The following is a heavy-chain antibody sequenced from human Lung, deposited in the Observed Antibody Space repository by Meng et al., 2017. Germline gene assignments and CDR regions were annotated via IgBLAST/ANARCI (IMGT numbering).Heavy chain of an antibody. D-gene: IGHD4-11*01. Sequence: QVKIPEWGAGLLKPSETLSLTCVVSGGSFSDYYWSWIRQPPGKGLEWIGEINHSGSTNYNPSLESRATISVDTSQNNLSLKLSSVTAADSAVYYCARGPTTMAHDFDYWGQGTLVTVSS. CDR3: ARGPTTMAHDFDY. CDR2: INHSGST. J-gene: IGHJ4*02. V-gene: IGHV4-34*01. CDR1: GGSFSDYY.